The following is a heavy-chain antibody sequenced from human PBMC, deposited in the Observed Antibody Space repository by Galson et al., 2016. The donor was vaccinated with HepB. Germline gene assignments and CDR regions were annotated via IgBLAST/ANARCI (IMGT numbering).Heavy chain of an antibody. V-gene: IGHV3-9*01. Sequence: SLRLSCAASGFTFDDYAMHWVRQAPGKGLEWVSGISWNSDFIGYGDFVEGRFTISRDNAKNSLYLQVNSLRPDDTALYYCAKDRHRTGWYFHHGMDVWGQGTTVTVSS. CDR2: ISWNSDFI. CDR3: AKDRHRTGWYFHHGMDV. D-gene: IGHD6-19*01. CDR1: GFTFDDYA. J-gene: IGHJ6*02.